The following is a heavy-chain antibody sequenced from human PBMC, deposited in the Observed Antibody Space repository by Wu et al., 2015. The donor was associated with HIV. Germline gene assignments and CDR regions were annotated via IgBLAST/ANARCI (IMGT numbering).Heavy chain of an antibody. J-gene: IGHJ6*03. D-gene: IGHD4-23*01. V-gene: IGHV1-69*01. CDR2: IIPIFGTA. Sequence: QVQLVQSGAEVKKPGSSVKVSCKASGGTFSSYAISWVRQAPGQGLEWMGGIIPIFGTANYAQKFQGRVTITADESTSTAYMELSSLRSEDTAVYYCALYHSGNSGAIQNYYYYMDVWGKGTTVTVSS. CDR1: GGTFSSYA. CDR3: ALYHSGNSGAIQNYYYYMDV.